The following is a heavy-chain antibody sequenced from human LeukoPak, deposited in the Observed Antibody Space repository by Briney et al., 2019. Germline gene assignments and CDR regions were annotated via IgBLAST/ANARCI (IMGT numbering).Heavy chain of an antibody. V-gene: IGHV1-18*01. J-gene: IGHJ6*03. Sequence: ASVKVSCKASGYTFTSYGISWVRQAPGQGLEWMGWISAYNGNTNYAQKLQGRVTMTTDTSTSTAYMELRSLRSDDTAVYYCARISGNFPYYYYMDVWGKGTTVTISS. CDR3: ARISGNFPYYYYMDV. CDR2: ISAYNGNT. CDR1: GYTFTSYG.